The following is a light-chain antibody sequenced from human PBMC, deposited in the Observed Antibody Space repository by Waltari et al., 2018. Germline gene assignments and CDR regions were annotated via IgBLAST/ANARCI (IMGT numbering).Light chain of an antibody. Sequence: QSALTQPASVSGSPGQSITISCTGTSRDVGTYEYVSWYQQHPGKAPKLMIYDVSNRPSGVSMRFSASNAGNTASLTISGLQPEDEADYYCSSYSSTSTLVIFGGGTKLTVL. CDR1: SRDVGTYEY. CDR2: DVS. V-gene: IGLV2-14*03. CDR3: SSYSSTSTLVI. J-gene: IGLJ2*01.